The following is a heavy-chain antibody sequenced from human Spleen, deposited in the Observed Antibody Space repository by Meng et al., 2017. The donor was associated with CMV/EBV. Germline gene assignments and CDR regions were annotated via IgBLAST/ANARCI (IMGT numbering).Heavy chain of an antibody. CDR2: TSSSYSYI. Sequence: GGSLRLSCTASGFTFSSYTMNWVRQAPGKGLEWVSSTSSSYSYIYYANSVKGRFTISRDNSKNTLYLQMNSLRAEDTAVYYCAKERIAARYLVDYWGQGTLVTVSS. V-gene: IGHV3-21*04. J-gene: IGHJ4*02. CDR3: AKERIAARYLVDY. D-gene: IGHD6-6*01. CDR1: GFTFSSYT.